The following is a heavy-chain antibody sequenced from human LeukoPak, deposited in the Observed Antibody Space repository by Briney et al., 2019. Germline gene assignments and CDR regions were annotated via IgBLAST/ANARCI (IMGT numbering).Heavy chain of an antibody. V-gene: IGHV3-7*01. CDR1: GFTFSSYW. CDR3: ARAPEGMTGYYAFDY. Sequence: GGSLRLSCAASGFTFSSYWMSWVRQAPGKGLEWVANIKQDGSEKYYVDSVKGRFTISRDNAKNSLYLQMNSLRAEDTAVYYCARAPEGMTGYYAFDYWGQGTLVTVSS. CDR2: IKQDGSEK. D-gene: IGHD3-9*01. J-gene: IGHJ4*02.